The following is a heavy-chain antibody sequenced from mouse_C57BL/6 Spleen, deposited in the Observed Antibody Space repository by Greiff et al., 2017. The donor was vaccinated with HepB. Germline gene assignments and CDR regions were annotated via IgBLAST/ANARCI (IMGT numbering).Heavy chain of an antibody. J-gene: IGHJ4*01. V-gene: IGHV1-15*01. CDR2: IDPETGGT. CDR1: GYTFTDYE. D-gene: IGHD4-1*02. Sequence: VQLVESGAELVRPGASVTLSCKASGYTFTDYEMHWVKQTPVHGLEWIGAIDPETGGTAYNQKFKGKAILTADKSSSTAYMELRSLTSEDSAVYYCTRQLGGDYYYAMDYWGQGTSVTVSS. CDR3: TRQLGGDYYYAMDY.